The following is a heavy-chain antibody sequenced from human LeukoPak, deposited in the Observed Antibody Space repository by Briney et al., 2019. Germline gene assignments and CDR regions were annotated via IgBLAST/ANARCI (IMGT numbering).Heavy chain of an antibody. D-gene: IGHD3-3*01. CDR3: ARDMRFLEWLSRPIDY. CDR1: GYTFTSYG. CDR2: ISAYNGNT. Sequence: ASVKVSCKASGYTFTSYGISWVRQAPGRGLEWMGWISAYNGNTNYAQKLQGRVTMTTDTSTSTAYMELRSLRSDDTAVYYCARDMRFLEWLSRPIDYWGQGTLVTVSS. V-gene: IGHV1-18*01. J-gene: IGHJ4*02.